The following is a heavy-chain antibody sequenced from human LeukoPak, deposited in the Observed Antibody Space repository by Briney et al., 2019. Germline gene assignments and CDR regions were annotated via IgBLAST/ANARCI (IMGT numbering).Heavy chain of an antibody. J-gene: IGHJ4*02. D-gene: IGHD3-10*01. CDR2: INHSGST. Sequence: SETLSLTCAVCGGSFSGYYWSWLRQPPGKGLEWIGEINHSGSTNYNPSLKSRVTISVDTSKNQFSLKLSSVTAADTAVYYCARSTRFGQYYYGSGRSGLRYWGQGTLVTVSS. CDR1: GGSFSGYY. CDR3: ARSTRFGQYYYGSGRSGLRY. V-gene: IGHV4-34*01.